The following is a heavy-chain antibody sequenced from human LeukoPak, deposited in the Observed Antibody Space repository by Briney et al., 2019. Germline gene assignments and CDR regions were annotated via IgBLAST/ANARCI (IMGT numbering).Heavy chain of an antibody. V-gene: IGHV3-53*01. D-gene: IGHD3-10*01. CDR3: ARGPYGSGTYRFDP. J-gene: IGHJ5*02. CDR1: GFTVSSNY. Sequence: GGSLRLSCAVSGFTVSSNYMSWVRQAPGKGLEWVSVIYTSGSTYYADSVKGRFTISGDNSKNTVYLQMTSLRAEDTAVHYCARGPYGSGTYRFDPWGQGTLVTVSS. CDR2: IYTSGST.